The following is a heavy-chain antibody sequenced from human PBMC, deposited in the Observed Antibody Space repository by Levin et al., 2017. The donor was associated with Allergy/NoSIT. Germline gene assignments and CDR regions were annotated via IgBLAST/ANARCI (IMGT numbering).Heavy chain of an antibody. Sequence: GESLKISCKGSGYSFTSYWIGWVRQMPGKGLEWMGIIYPGDSDTRYSPSFQGQVTISADKSISTAYLQWSSLKASDTAMYYCARHKIVFGGAPKGALDYWGQGTLVTVSS. CDR3: ARHKIVFGGAPKGALDY. J-gene: IGHJ4*02. V-gene: IGHV5-51*01. CDR2: IYPGDSDT. CDR1: GYSFTSYW. D-gene: IGHD4-23*01.